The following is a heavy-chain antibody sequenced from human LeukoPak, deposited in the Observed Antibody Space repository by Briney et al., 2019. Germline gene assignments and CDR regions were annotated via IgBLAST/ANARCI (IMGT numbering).Heavy chain of an antibody. CDR3: ARDRTAVAIYGVDV. V-gene: IGHV3-30-3*01. CDR2: ISYDGSNK. Sequence: PGGSLRLSCAASGFTFSSYAMHWVRQAPGKGLEWVAVISYDGSNKYYADSVKGRFTISRDNSKNTLYLQMNSLRAEDTAVYYCARDRTAVAIYGVDVWGQGTTVTVSS. D-gene: IGHD6-19*01. J-gene: IGHJ6*02. CDR1: GFTFSSYA.